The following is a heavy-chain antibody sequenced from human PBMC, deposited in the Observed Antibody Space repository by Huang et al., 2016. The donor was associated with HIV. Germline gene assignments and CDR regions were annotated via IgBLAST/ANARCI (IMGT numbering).Heavy chain of an antibody. Sequence: QVQLQESGPGLVKPSQTLSLTCTVSGGSISSGCYYWRWIRQPPGKGLEWMGYIDDSGSTYYNPSLKSRVTISVDTSKNQCSLKLRSVTAADTAVYYCARDTDGGRTFDIWGQGTMVTVSS. CDR2: IDDSGST. J-gene: IGHJ3*02. V-gene: IGHV4-30-4*08. D-gene: IGHD2-2*02. CDR3: ARDTDGGRTFDI. CDR1: GGSISSGCYY.